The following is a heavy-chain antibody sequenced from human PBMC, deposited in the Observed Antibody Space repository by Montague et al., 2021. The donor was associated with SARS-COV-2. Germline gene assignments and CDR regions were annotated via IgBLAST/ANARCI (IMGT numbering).Heavy chain of an antibody. CDR2: MYYTGHT. Sequence: SETLSLTCTVSGASVASGNFYWSWIRQPPGKGLEWFGYMYYTGHTNSNPSLESRVTMPVDPSKNQFSLTLTSVTAADTAVYYCARSRANVPSRPGFDYWGQGALVTVSS. CDR3: ARSRANVPSRPGFDY. J-gene: IGHJ4*02. V-gene: IGHV4-61*01. CDR1: GASVASGNFY. D-gene: IGHD6-6*01.